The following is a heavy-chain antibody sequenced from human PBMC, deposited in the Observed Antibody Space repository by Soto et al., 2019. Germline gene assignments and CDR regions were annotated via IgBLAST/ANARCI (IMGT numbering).Heavy chain of an antibody. Sequence: SETLSLTCTVSGGSISSSSYYWGWIRQPPGKGLEWIGSIYCSGSTYYNPSLKSRVTISVDTSKNQFSLKLSSVTAADTAVYYCAGFWSGYYTGYYYYYGMDVWGQGTTVTVSS. CDR1: GGSISSSSYY. J-gene: IGHJ6*02. CDR2: IYCSGST. V-gene: IGHV4-39*01. CDR3: AGFWSGYYTGYYYYYGMDV. D-gene: IGHD3-3*01.